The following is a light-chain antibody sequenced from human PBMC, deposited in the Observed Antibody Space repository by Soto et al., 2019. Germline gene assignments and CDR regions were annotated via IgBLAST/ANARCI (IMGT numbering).Light chain of an antibody. V-gene: IGLV2-14*03. CDR2: DVS. J-gene: IGLJ2*01. CDR1: SSDVGAYNY. Sequence: QSALTQPASVSGSPGQSITISCTGTSSDVGAYNYVSWYQHHPGKAPKLMIYDVSHRPSGVSNRFSGSKSGNTASLTISGLQAEDEADYYCSSYTSSRDVVFGGGTKLTVL. CDR3: SSYTSSRDVV.